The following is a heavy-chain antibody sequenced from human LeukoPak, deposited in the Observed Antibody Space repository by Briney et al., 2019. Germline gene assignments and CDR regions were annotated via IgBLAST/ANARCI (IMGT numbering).Heavy chain of an antibody. CDR2: IYHSGST. D-gene: IGHD1-7*01. J-gene: IGHJ4*02. CDR1: GGSISSGYY. V-gene: IGHV4-38-2*02. CDR3: ARGLYNWNYGFVDY. Sequence: PSQTLSLTCTVSGGSISSGYYWGWIRQPPGKGLEWIGSIYHSGSTYYNPSLKSRVTISVDTSKNQFSLKLSSVTAADTAVYYCARGLYNWNYGFVDYWGQGTLVTVSS.